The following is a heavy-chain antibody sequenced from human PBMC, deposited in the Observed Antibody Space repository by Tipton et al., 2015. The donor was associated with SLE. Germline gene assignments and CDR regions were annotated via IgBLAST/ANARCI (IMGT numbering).Heavy chain of an antibody. D-gene: IGHD3-3*01. CDR2: IDYSGTT. J-gene: IGHJ5*02. CDR3: ARDRHDFWGRELSQEINWFDP. Sequence: TLSLTCTVSGGSISSGSYSWGWIRQPPGKGLEWIGCIDYSGTTYSNSSLKSRVTISIDTSKNQFSLKLTSVTAADTAVYFCARDRHDFWGRELSQEINWFDPWGQGTLVIVS. V-gene: IGHV4-39*07. CDR1: GGSISSGSYS.